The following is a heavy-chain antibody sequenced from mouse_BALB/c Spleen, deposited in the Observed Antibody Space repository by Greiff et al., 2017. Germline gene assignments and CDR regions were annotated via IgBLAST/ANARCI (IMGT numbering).Heavy chain of an antibody. V-gene: IGHV1-80*01. D-gene: IGHD2-1*01. CDR3: ARGGNYDY. CDR1: GYAFSSYW. CDR2: IYPGDGDT. Sequence: QVQLKESGAELVRPGSSVKISCKASGYAFSSYWMNWVKQRPGQGLEWIGQIYPGDGDTNYNGKFKGKATLTADKSSSTAYMQLSSLKSEDSAVYFCARGGNYDYWGQGTTLTVSS. J-gene: IGHJ2*01.